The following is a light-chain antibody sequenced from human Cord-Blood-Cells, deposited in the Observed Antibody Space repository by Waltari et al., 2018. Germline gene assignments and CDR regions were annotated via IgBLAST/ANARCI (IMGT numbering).Light chain of an antibody. CDR1: SSNIGSNT. V-gene: IGLV1-44*01. CDR2: SNN. CDR3: AAWDDSLNGPV. Sequence: QSVLTQPPSASGTPGQRVTISCSGSSSNIGSNTVNWYQQLPGTAPKLLIYSNNQRPSGLPDRFSGSKSGTSAPLAISGLQSEDEADYYCAAWDDSLNGPVFGGGTKLTVL. J-gene: IGLJ2*01.